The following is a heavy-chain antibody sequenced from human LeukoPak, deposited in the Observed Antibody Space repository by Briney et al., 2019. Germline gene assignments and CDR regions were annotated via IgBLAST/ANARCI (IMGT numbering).Heavy chain of an antibody. D-gene: IGHD6-19*01. CDR3: ARIDSGWYFDY. J-gene: IGHJ4*02. Sequence: SETLSLTCIVSGGSISSHYWTWIRQPPGKGLEYIGYIYYSGNTNYNPSLKSRVTISVDRSKNQFSLKLTSVTAEDTAVYYCARIDSGWYFDYWGQGPLVSVSS. CDR1: GGSISSHY. CDR2: IYYSGNT. V-gene: IGHV4-59*11.